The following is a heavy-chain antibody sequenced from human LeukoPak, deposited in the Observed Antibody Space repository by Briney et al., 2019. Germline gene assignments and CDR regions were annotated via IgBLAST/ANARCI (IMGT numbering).Heavy chain of an antibody. CDR1: GYSFTDYH. D-gene: IGHD1-26*01. V-gene: IGHV1-2*02. CDR2: INVNTGGT. Sequence: ASVKVSWKASGYSFTDYHIHWVRQAPGQGLEWMGWINVNTGGTNYAQQFQGRVTMTTDTSTTTAYMDLSRLRSDDTAVYFCARDRQWELHFRFLEFEYWGQGTLVTVS. CDR3: ARDRQWELHFRFLEFEY. J-gene: IGHJ4*02.